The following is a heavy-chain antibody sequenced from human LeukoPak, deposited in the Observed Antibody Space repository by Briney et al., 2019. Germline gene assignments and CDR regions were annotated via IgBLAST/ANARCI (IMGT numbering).Heavy chain of an antibody. Sequence: PGGSLRLSCAASGFTFSSYAMSWVRQAPGKGLEWVSAISGSGGSTYYADSVKGRFTISRDKSKNTLYLQMNSLRAEDTAVYYCAKTIAVGGYYYYYGMDVWGQGTTVTVSS. CDR3: AKTIAVGGYYYYYGMDV. D-gene: IGHD6-19*01. J-gene: IGHJ6*02. CDR2: ISGSGGST. CDR1: GFTFSSYA. V-gene: IGHV3-23*01.